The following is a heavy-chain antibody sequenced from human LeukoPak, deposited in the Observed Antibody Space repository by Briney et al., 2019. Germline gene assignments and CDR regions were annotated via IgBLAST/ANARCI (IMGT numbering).Heavy chain of an antibody. CDR2: INWNGGST. V-gene: IGHV3-20*04. CDR1: GFTLDDYG. J-gene: IGHJ4*02. Sequence: GGSLRLSCAASGFTLDDYGMSWVRQAPGKGLEWVSGINWNGGSTGYADSVKGRFTISRDNAKNSLYLQMNSLRAEDTAVYYCARVNSGSYEFDYWGQGTLVTVSS. D-gene: IGHD1-26*01. CDR3: ARVNSGSYEFDY.